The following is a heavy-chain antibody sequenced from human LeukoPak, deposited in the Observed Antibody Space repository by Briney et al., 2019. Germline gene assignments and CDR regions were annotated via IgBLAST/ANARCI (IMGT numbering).Heavy chain of an antibody. CDR1: GFTFSSYG. V-gene: IGHV3-30*03. Sequence: PGRSLRLSCAASGFTFSSYGMHWVRQAPGKGLEWVAVISVDGSNEYYADSVKGRFTISRDNSKNTLYLQMNSLRPEDTAVFYCARGTRQSSNHYFDYWGQGTLVTVSS. CDR3: ARGTRQSSNHYFDY. D-gene: IGHD4-11*01. J-gene: IGHJ4*02. CDR2: ISVDGSNE.